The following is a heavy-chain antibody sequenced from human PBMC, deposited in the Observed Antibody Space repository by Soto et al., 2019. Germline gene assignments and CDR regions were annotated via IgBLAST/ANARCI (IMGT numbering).Heavy chain of an antibody. D-gene: IGHD1-1*01. CDR1: GGTFSSYA. V-gene: IGHV1-69*06. J-gene: IGHJ6*02. CDR3: ARVSGGTDHYYYYGVDV. Sequence: SVKVSCKASGGTFSSYAISWVRQAPGQGLEWMGGIIPIFGTANYAQKFQGRVTITADKSTSTAYIELSSLRSEDTAVYYCARVSGGTDHYYYYGVDVWGQGTTVTVSS. CDR2: IIPIFGTA.